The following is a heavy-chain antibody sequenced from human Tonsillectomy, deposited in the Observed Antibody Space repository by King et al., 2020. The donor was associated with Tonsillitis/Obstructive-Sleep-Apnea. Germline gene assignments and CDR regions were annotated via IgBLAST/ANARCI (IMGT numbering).Heavy chain of an antibody. V-gene: IGHV3-7*03. D-gene: IGHD3-22*01. CDR1: GFTLSTFW. CDR3: ARVLDYYDSSGYRAFDI. CDR2: IKEDGSEK. Sequence: VQLQESGGGLVQPGGSLRLSCAASGFTLSTFWMTWVRQAPGKGLEWVANIKEDGSEKYYVDSVKGRFTISRDNAKNSLYLQMNSLRAEDTAVYYCARVLDYYDSSGYRAFDIWGQGTMVTVSS. J-gene: IGHJ3*02.